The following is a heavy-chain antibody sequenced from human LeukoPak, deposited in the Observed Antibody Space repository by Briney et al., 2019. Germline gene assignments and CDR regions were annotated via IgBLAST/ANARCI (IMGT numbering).Heavy chain of an antibody. CDR2: GFYSGSA. J-gene: IGHJ4*02. Sequence: SETLSLTCIVSGGSISGSSYYWAWIRQPPGRGLEWIGSGFYSGSAYYNPSLKSRVTISVDTSKNQFSLNLSSVTAEDTAVYYCARLRGAMTPVTSDFDYWGQGTLVTVSS. CDR1: GGSISGSSYY. D-gene: IGHD4-17*01. V-gene: IGHV4-39*01. CDR3: ARLRGAMTPVTSDFDY.